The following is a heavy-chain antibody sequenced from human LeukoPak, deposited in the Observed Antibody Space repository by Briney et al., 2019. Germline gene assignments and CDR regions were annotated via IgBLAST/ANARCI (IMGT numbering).Heavy chain of an antibody. Sequence: SVKVSCKASGGTFSSNGVSWVRQAPGQGLQWMGRIIPRFGTANYAQKFQGRVTITTDESTTTVYMELSSLRSEDTAVYFCARGWAPSSGFDYWGQGTPVTVSS. V-gene: IGHV1-69*05. CDR2: IIPRFGTA. CDR3: ARGWAPSSGFDY. CDR1: GGTFSSNG. J-gene: IGHJ4*02. D-gene: IGHD6-19*01.